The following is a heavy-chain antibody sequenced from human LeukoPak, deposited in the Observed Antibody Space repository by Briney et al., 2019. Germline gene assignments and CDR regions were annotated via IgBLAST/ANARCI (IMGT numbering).Heavy chain of an antibody. D-gene: IGHD6-19*01. J-gene: IGHJ4*02. V-gene: IGHV1-24*01. Sequence: GASVKVSCKVSGSTLTELSMHWVRQAPGKGLEWMGGFDPDTTEEIYAQRFQGRVTMTEDTSTDTAYMELSSLGSEDTAVYYCAALPHFYSSGWQSYFDYWGQGTLVTVSS. CDR2: FDPDTTEE. CDR3: AALPHFYSSGWQSYFDY. CDR1: GSTLTELS.